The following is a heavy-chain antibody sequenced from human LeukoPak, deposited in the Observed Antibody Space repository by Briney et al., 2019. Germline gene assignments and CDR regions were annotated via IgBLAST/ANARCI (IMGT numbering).Heavy chain of an antibody. Sequence: GESLKISCKGSGYSFTSYWIGWVRQMPGKGLEWMGIIYPGDSDTRYSPSFQGQVTISADKSISTAYLQWSSLKASDTAMYYCARSEPYDYVWGSYRYNWFDPWGQGTLVTVSS. CDR2: IYPGDSDT. CDR1: GYSFTSYW. J-gene: IGHJ5*02. D-gene: IGHD3-16*02. CDR3: ARSEPYDYVWGSYRYNWFDP. V-gene: IGHV5-51*01.